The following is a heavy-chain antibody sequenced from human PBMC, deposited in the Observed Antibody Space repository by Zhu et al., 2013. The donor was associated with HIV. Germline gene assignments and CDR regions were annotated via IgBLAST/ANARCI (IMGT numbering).Heavy chain of an antibody. Sequence: QVQLVQSGAEVKKPGSSVKVSCKASGGTFSSYAISWVRQAPGQGLEWMGGIIPIFGTANYAQKFQGRVTITADESTSTAYMELSSLRSEDTAVYYCARRDRITGTTGYYYYYGYGRLGPRGPR. CDR3: ARRDRITGTTGYYYYYGYGR. CDR2: IIPIFGTA. D-gene: IGHD1-7*01. J-gene: IGHJ6*02. CDR1: GGTFSSYA. V-gene: IGHV1-69*01.